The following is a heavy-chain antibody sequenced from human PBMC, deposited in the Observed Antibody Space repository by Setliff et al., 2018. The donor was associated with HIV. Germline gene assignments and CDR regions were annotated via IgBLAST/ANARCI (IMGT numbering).Heavy chain of an antibody. J-gene: IGHJ4*02. D-gene: IGHD2-2*01. Sequence: GGSLRLSCAASGFAFKTVGLSWVRQAPGKGLEWVSGVSAKTKTAYYAESVKGRSIVSRDNSRNTLYLQMNDLGAEDTAIYYCARDLGCSNTLCHSVPDYWGQGTLVTVSS. CDR1: GFAFKTVG. V-gene: IGHV3-23*01. CDR3: ARDLGCSNTLCHSVPDY. CDR2: VSAKTKTA.